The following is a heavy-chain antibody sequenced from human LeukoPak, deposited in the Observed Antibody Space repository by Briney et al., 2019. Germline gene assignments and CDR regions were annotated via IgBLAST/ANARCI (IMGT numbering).Heavy chain of an antibody. CDR2: INPNSGGT. Sequence: ASVKVSCKASGYTFTGYYMHWVRQAPGQGLEWMGWINPNSGGTNYAQKFQGRVTMTRDTSISTAYMELSRLRSDDTAVYYCARARACSGGSCVYWFDPWGQGTFVTVSS. D-gene: IGHD2-15*01. J-gene: IGHJ5*02. V-gene: IGHV1-2*02. CDR3: ARARACSGGSCVYWFDP. CDR1: GYTFTGYY.